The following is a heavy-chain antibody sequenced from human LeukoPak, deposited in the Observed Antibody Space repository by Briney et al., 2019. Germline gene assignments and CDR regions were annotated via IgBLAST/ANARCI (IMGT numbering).Heavy chain of an antibody. D-gene: IGHD6-19*01. V-gene: IGHV1-2*04. CDR1: GCTFTGYY. CDR3: ARDSSGWYLDAFDI. J-gene: IGHJ3*02. Sequence: ASVKVSCKASGCTFTGYYMHWVRQAPGQGLEWMGWINPNSGGTNYAQKFQGWITMTRDTSISTAYMELSRLRSDDTAVYYCARDSSGWYLDAFDIWGQGTMVTVSS. CDR2: INPNSGGT.